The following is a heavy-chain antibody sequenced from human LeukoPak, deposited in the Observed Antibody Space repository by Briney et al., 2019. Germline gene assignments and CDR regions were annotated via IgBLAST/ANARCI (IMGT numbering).Heavy chain of an antibody. CDR3: ARDYKSYYYDSSGYYYHLVDCGY. CDR2: IITYSGNT. CDR1: GYTFTSYG. D-gene: IGHD3-22*01. V-gene: IGHV1-18*01. J-gene: IGHJ4*02. Sequence: GASVKVSCKASGYTFTSYGISWVRQAPGQGLEWMGWIITYSGNTNYAQKLQGRVTMTTDTSTSTAYMELRSLRSDDTAVYYCARDYKSYYYDSSGYYYHLVDCGYWGQGTLVTVSS.